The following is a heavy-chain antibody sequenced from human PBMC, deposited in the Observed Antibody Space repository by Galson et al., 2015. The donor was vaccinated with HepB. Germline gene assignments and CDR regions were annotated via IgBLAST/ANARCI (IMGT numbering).Heavy chain of an antibody. V-gene: IGHV1-69*13. J-gene: IGHJ5*02. CDR3: ARDRGIESLVVVAARTNWFDP. Sequence: SVKVSCKASGGTFSSYAISWVRQAPGQGFEWMGGIIPIFGTANYAQKFQGRVTITADESTSTAYMELSSLRSEDTAVYYCARDRGIESLVVVAARTNWFDPWGQGTLVTVSS. CDR2: IIPIFGTA. CDR1: GGTFSSYA. D-gene: IGHD2-15*01.